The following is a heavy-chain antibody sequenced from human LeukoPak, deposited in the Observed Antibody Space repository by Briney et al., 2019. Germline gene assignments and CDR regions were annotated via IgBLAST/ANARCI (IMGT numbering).Heavy chain of an antibody. CDR3: ARDYCSSTSCLFDY. V-gene: IGHV1-2*06. CDR1: GYTFTGYH. CDR2: INPNTGGT. J-gene: IGHJ4*02. Sequence: GASVKVYCKASGYTFTGYHMHWVRQAPGQGLEWMGRINPNTGGTEYAQKFQGRVTMTRDTSISTAYMDLSRLRSDDTAVYYCARDYCSSTSCLFDYWGQGTLVTVSS. D-gene: IGHD2-2*01.